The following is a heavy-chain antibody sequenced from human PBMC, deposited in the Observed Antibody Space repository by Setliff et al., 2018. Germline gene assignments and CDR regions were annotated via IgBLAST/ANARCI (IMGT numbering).Heavy chain of an antibody. Sequence: SETLSLTCAVYGGSFSGYYWSWIRQPPGKGLEWVGEINHSGSTNYNPSLKSRVTISVDTSKNQFSLKLSSVTAADTAVYYCARGGYSRGPPVYYFDYWGQGTLVTVSS. CDR1: GGSFSGYY. V-gene: IGHV4-34*01. D-gene: IGHD5-12*01. J-gene: IGHJ4*02. CDR2: INHSGST. CDR3: ARGGYSRGPPVYYFDY.